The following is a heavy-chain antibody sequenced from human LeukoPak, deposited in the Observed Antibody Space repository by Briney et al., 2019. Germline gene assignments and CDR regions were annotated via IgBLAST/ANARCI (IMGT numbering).Heavy chain of an antibody. J-gene: IGHJ4*02. V-gene: IGHV1-24*01. CDR3: ATSMDKNPHYYDSSGYYWVY. CDR1: GYTLTELS. CDR2: FDPEDGET. D-gene: IGHD3-22*01. Sequence: ASVKVSCKVSGYTLTELSMHWVRQAPGKGLEWMGGFDPEDGETIYAQKFQGRVTMTEDTSTDTAYMELSSLRSEDTAVYYCATSMDKNPHYYDSSGYYWVYWGQGTLVTVSS.